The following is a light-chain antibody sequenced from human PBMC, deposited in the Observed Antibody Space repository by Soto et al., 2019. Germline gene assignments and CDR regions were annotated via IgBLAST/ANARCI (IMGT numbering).Light chain of an antibody. Sequence: EIVMTQSPAMLSVSPGERATLSCRASQNVNNRLAWYQQKAGQPPRLLIYGASTRATGIPARFSGSGSGTEFTHTISSLQSEDFAVYYCQHFNSWPLLFGQGTKVEIK. V-gene: IGKV3-15*01. CDR2: GAS. J-gene: IGKJ1*01. CDR1: QNVNNR. CDR3: QHFNSWPLL.